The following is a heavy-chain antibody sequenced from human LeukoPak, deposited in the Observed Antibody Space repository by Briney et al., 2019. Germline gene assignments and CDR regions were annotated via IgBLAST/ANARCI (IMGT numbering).Heavy chain of an antibody. CDR2: ISAYNGNT. Sequence: ASVKVSCKASGYTFTSYGFSWVRQAPGQGLEWMGWISAYNGNTNYAQKLQGRVTMTTDTSTSTAYMELRSLRSDDTAVHYCARAILGVTAIGRNAFDIWGQGTMVTVSS. J-gene: IGHJ3*02. D-gene: IGHD2-21*02. V-gene: IGHV1-18*01. CDR1: GYTFTSYG. CDR3: ARAILGVTAIGRNAFDI.